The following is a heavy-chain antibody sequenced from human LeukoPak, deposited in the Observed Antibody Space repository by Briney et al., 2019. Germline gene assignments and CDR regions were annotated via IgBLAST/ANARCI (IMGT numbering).Heavy chain of an antibody. CDR2: IYHRGSM. V-gene: IGHV4-39*02. CDR3: PRVPVVFSSNNES. J-gene: IGHJ4*02. CDR1: GASFTRSTYC. D-gene: IGHD2-15*01. Sequence: SETLSLTWTVSGASFTRSTYCSGWVRQTPRKGLEWIATIYHRGSMYYNPSLESRVTMSIDSKRFSLKLRSVTGTDSGVYHCPRVPVVFSSNNESWGRGALVIFSS.